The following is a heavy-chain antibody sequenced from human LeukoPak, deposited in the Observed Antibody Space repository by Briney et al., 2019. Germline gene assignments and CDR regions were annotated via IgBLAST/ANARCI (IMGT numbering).Heavy chain of an antibody. J-gene: IGHJ6*02. D-gene: IGHD3-3*01. CDR3: ARHYSGSGYYYYGMDV. Sequence: SETLSLTCAVSGXSISSSNWWSWVRRPPGKGLEWIGQIYHSGSTNYNLSLKSRVTISVDNSKNQFSLKLSTVTAADTAVYYCARHYSGSGYYYYGMDVWGQGTTVTVSS. V-gene: IGHV4-4*02. CDR2: IYHSGST. CDR1: GXSISSSNW.